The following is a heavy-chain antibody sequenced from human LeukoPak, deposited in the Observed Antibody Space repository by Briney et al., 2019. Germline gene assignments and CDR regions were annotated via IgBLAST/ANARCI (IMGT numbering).Heavy chain of an antibody. Sequence: GGSLRLSCAASGFTFSRYWMSWVRQAPGKGLEWVANIKQDGSEKYYVDSVKGRFTISRDNAKNSLYLQTNSLRAEDTAVYYCAREVYCSSTSCYTGYFQHWGQGTLVTVSS. CDR1: GFTFSRYW. CDR3: AREVYCSSTSCYTGYFQH. J-gene: IGHJ1*01. D-gene: IGHD2-2*02. CDR2: IKQDGSEK. V-gene: IGHV3-7*01.